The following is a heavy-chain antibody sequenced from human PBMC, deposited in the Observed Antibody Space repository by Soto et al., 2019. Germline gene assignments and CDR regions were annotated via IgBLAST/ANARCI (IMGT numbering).Heavy chain of an antibody. V-gene: IGHV4-30-2*01. CDR1: GGSISSGGYS. CDR2: IYHSGST. CDR3: ARSQTTVPSYDY. D-gene: IGHD4-17*01. J-gene: IGHJ4*02. Sequence: PSETLSLTCAVSGGSISSGGYSWSWIRQPPGKGLEWIGYIYHSGSTYYNPSLKSRVTISVDRSKNQFSLKLSSVTAADTAVYYGARSQTTVPSYDYWGQGTLVPVSS.